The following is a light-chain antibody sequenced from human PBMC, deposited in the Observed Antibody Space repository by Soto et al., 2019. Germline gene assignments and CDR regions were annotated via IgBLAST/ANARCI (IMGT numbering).Light chain of an antibody. J-gene: IGLJ2*01. CDR3: QSYDSSLSGSVV. CDR1: SSNIGAGYD. Sequence: QSVLTQPPSVSGAPGQRVTISCTGSSSNIGAGYDVYWYQQLPGTAPKLLIYGTSSRPSGVPDRFSGSKSGTSASLAITGLQAEDESDYYCQSYDSSLSGSVVFGGGTQLTVL. CDR2: GTS. V-gene: IGLV1-40*01.